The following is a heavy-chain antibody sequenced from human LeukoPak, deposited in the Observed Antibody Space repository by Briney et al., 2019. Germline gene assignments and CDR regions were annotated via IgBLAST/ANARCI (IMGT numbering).Heavy chain of an antibody. CDR1: GFTFVGHY. J-gene: IGHJ4*02. D-gene: IGHD3-10*01. Sequence: GASVKVSCKTSGFTFVGHYMHWVRQAPGQGLEWMGWTNPDSGGTDYPQKFRGRVTMTRDTSSNTLYMELSSLRSDDTAVYYCARLGGAQGYYYRSGSNHYFDHWGQGTLVTVSS. CDR2: TNPDSGGT. CDR3: ARLGGAQGYYYRSGSNHYFDH. V-gene: IGHV1-2*02.